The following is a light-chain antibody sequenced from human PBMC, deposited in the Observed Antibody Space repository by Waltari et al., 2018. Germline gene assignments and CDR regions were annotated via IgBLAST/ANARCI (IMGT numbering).Light chain of an antibody. V-gene: IGLV2-23*02. CDR1: TSDVGDYDL. Sequence: QSALTQPASVSGTPGQSITISCTGTTSDVGDYDLVSWYQQHPGEAPNLLLCDVFKRPSDISSRFSGSKSGSTASLTISGLQPEDEGDYYCCSYAGRGTYVFGSGTKVTVL. J-gene: IGLJ1*01. CDR2: DVF. CDR3: CSYAGRGTYV.